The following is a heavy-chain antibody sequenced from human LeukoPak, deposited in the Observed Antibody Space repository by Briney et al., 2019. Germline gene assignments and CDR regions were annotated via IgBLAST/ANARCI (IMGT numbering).Heavy chain of an antibody. CDR2: ISSSGSPI. CDR3: ATMYSDY. Sequence: GGSLRLSCAASGFTFSSYTMNWARQAPGKGLQWVSSISSSGSPIYYADSVKGRFTISRDNAKNSLYLQMNSLRAEDTAVYYCATMYSDYWGQGTLVTVSS. CDR1: GFTFSSYT. D-gene: IGHD2-2*01. J-gene: IGHJ4*02. V-gene: IGHV3-21*01.